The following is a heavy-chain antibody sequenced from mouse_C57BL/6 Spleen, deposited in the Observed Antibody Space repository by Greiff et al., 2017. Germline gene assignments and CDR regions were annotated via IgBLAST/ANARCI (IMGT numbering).Heavy chain of an antibody. J-gene: IGHJ2*01. CDR2: ISDGGSYT. D-gene: IGHD1-1*01. V-gene: IGHV5-4*01. Sequence: EVKLMESGGGLVKPGGSLKLSCAASGFTFSSYAMSWVRQTPEKRLEWVATISDGGSYTYYPDNVKGRFTISRDNAKNNLYLQMSHLKSEDTAMYYCARESPYYYGSSYNYFDYWGQGTTLTVSS. CDR3: ARESPYYYGSSYNYFDY. CDR1: GFTFSSYA.